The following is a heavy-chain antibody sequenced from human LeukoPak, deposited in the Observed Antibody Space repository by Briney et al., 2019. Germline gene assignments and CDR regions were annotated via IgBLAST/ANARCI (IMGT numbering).Heavy chain of an antibody. CDR2: IRSKANSYAT. Sequence: GGSLRLSCAASGFTFSGSAMHWVRQASGKGLEWVGRIRSKANSYATAYAASVKGRFTISRDDSKNTVYLQMNSLKTEDTAVYYCTRHGGSVAENDYWGQGTLVTVSS. CDR1: GFTFSGSA. J-gene: IGHJ4*02. CDR3: TRHGGSVAENDY. D-gene: IGHD6-6*01. V-gene: IGHV3-73*01.